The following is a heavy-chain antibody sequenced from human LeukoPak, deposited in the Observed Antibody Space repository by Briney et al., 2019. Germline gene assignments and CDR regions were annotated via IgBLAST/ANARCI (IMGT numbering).Heavy chain of an antibody. J-gene: IGHJ4*02. CDR2: INPNSGGT. CDR3: ARAPDYGDAALDY. Sequence: ASVKVSCKASGYTFTGYYMHWVRQAPGQGLEWMGWINPNSGGTNYAQKFQGRVTMIRDTSISTAYMELSRLRSDDTAVYYCARAPDYGDAALDYWGQGTLVTVSS. CDR1: GYTFTGYY. V-gene: IGHV1-2*02. D-gene: IGHD4-17*01.